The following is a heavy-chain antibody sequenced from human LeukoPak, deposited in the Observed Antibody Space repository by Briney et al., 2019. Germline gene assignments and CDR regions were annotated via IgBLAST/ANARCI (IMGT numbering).Heavy chain of an antibody. V-gene: IGHV1-46*01. D-gene: IGHD3-22*01. Sequence: ASVKVSCKASGYTFTSYYMHWVRQAPGQGLEWMGIINPSGGSTSYAQKFQGRVTMTRDTSTSTVYMELSSLRSEDTAVYYCARRESLYDSSGYYQSWGQGTLVTVSS. CDR3: ARRESLYDSSGYYQS. J-gene: IGHJ4*02. CDR2: INPSGGST. CDR1: GYTFTSYY.